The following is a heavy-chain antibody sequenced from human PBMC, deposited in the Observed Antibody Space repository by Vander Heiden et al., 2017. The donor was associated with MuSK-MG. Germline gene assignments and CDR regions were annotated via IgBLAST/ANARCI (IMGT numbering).Heavy chain of an antibody. J-gene: IGHJ4*02. D-gene: IGHD3-10*01. Sequence: QLQLQESGPGLVKPSETLSLTCSVSGDSITSNDYYWGWIRQPPGKGLEWIGSLYFSGATFYSPSCKCRVTISVDMAKNKCSMRLTSMPATETALYYCAIHSGKCYGSIYFDYWGQGALVTVSS. CDR2: LYFSGAT. CDR3: AIHSGKCYGSIYFDY. V-gene: IGHV4-39*01. CDR1: GDSITSNDYY.